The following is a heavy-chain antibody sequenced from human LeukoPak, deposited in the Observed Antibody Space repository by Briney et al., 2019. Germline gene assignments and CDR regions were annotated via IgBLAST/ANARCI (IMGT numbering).Heavy chain of an antibody. CDR1: GGSISSYY. CDR3: ARQDGYNSGYYYGMDV. D-gene: IGHD5-24*01. J-gene: IGHJ6*02. Sequence: SETLSLTCTVSGGSISSYYWSWIRQPPGKGLEWIGYIYYSGSTNYNPSLKSRVAISVDTSKNQFSLKLSSVTAADTAVYYCARQDGYNSGYYYGMDVWGQGTTVTVSS. CDR2: IYYSGST. V-gene: IGHV4-59*08.